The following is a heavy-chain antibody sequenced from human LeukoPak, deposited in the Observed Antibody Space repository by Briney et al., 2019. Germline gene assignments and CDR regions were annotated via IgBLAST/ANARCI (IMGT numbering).Heavy chain of an antibody. CDR1: GFILSRYA. J-gene: IGHJ4*02. CDR2: ISDSGGST. D-gene: IGHD6-13*01. Sequence: GGSLRLSCAVSGFILSRYAMSWVRQAPGKGLERVSAISDSGGSTYYADSVKGRFTISRDKSKNTLYLQMNTLRAEDTAVYYCAKCRGSSWSDYFDYWGQGTLVTVSS. CDR3: AKCRGSSWSDYFDY. V-gene: IGHV3-23*01.